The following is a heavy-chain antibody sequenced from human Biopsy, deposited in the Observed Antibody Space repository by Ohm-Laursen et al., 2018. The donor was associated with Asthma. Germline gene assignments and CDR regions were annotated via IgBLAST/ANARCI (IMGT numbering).Heavy chain of an antibody. D-gene: IGHD1-26*01. CDR2: ISFDGSNK. V-gene: IGHV3-30*18. CDR3: AKDVFPGWELRRGPDY. J-gene: IGHJ4*02. Sequence: SLRLSCAASGFTFSNYGMHWVRQAPGKGLDWVAVISFDGSNKNYTDSVKGRFTISRDNSRNTLHLQMNSLRAEDTAVYYCAKDVFPGWELRRGPDYWGRGPLFTFSS. CDR1: GFTFSNYG.